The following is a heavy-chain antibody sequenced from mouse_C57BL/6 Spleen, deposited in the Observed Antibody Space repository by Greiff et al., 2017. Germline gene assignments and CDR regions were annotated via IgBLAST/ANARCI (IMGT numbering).Heavy chain of an antibody. D-gene: IGHD2-5*01. Sequence: EVQLQQSGPELVKPGASVKISCKASGYSFTDYNMNWVKQSNGQSLEWIGVINPNYGTTSYNQKFKGKATLTVDQSSSTAYMQLNSLTSEDSAVYYCERESYNKGGPAMDYWGQGTSVTVSS. CDR1: GYSFTDYN. J-gene: IGHJ4*01. CDR2: INPNYGTT. V-gene: IGHV1-39*01. CDR3: ERESYNKGGPAMDY.